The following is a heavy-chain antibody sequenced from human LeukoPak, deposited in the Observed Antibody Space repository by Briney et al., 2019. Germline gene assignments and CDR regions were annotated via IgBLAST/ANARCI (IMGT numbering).Heavy chain of an antibody. J-gene: IGHJ3*02. V-gene: IGHV4-59*01. CDR2: IYYSGST. CDR1: GGSISTSY. CDR3: AREPRLLQDAFDI. Sequence: SETLSLTCTVSGGSISTSYWSWLRQSPGKGLEWIGYIYYSGSTNYNPSLKSRVTISVDTSKNQFSLKLSSVTAADTAVYYCAREPRLLQDAFDIWGQGTMVTVSS. D-gene: IGHD2-15*01.